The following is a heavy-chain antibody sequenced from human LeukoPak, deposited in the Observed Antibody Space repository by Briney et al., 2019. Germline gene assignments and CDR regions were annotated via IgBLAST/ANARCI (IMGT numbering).Heavy chain of an antibody. J-gene: IGHJ3*02. V-gene: IGHV1-24*01. CDR1: GYTLTELS. D-gene: IGHD3-9*01. CDR3: ATDLYYDILTGIDAFDI. Sequence: ASVKVSCKVSGYTLTELSMHWARQAPGKGLEWMGGFDPEDGETIYAQKFQGRVTMTEDTSTDTAYMELSSLRSEDTAVYYCATDLYYDILTGIDAFDIWGQGTMVTVPS. CDR2: FDPEDGET.